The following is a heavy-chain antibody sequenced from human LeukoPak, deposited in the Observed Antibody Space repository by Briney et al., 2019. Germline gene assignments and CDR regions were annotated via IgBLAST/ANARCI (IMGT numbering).Heavy chain of an antibody. CDR3: ARDHPPYYYDSSGEDY. CDR2: ISAYNGNT. V-gene: IGHV1-18*01. Sequence: ASVKVSCKASGYTFTSYGISWVRQAPGQGLEWMGWISAYNGNTNYAQKLQGRVTMTTDTSTSTAYMELRSLRSDDTAVYYCARDHPPYYYDSSGEDYWGQGTLVTVSS. J-gene: IGHJ4*02. D-gene: IGHD3-22*01. CDR1: GYTFTSYG.